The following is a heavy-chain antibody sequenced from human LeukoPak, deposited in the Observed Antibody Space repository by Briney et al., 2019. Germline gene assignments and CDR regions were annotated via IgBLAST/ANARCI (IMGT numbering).Heavy chain of an antibody. CDR2: INHSGST. V-gene: IGHV4-34*01. D-gene: IGHD6-13*01. CDR1: GGSFSGYY. Sequence: SETLSLTCAVYGGSFSGYYWSWIRQPPGKGLEWIGEINHSGSTNYNPSLKSRVTISVDTSKNQFSLNLSSVTAADTAMYYCARDLAAPGTYYFMDVWGKGTTVTVSS. J-gene: IGHJ6*03. CDR3: ARDLAAPGTYYFMDV.